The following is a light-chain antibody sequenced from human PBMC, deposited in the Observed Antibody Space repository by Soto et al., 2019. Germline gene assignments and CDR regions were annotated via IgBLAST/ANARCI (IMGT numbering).Light chain of an antibody. V-gene: IGKV3-15*01. Sequence: EVVLTQSPATLSVSPGEGATLSCRASQSVTINLAWYQQKPGQAPRLLIYGASTRATGIPARFSGSGSETDFTLTISSLLSEDFAVYYCQQYNNWPRTFGQGTKVEIK. CDR3: QQYNNWPRT. CDR1: QSVTIN. J-gene: IGKJ1*01. CDR2: GAS.